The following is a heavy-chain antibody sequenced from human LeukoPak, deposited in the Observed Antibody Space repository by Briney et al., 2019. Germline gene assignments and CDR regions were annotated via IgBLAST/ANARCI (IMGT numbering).Heavy chain of an antibody. D-gene: IGHD4-11*01. Sequence: GGSLRLSCAASGFIFTSAAMTWVRQAPGKGLEWVSSISSTSSYIYYIDSVKGRFTISRDNAKNSLYLQMNSLRAEDTAVYYCARYFHSDYSWFDPWGQGTLVTVSS. CDR2: ISSTSSYI. J-gene: IGHJ5*02. V-gene: IGHV3-21*01. CDR1: GFIFTSAA. CDR3: ARYFHSDYSWFDP.